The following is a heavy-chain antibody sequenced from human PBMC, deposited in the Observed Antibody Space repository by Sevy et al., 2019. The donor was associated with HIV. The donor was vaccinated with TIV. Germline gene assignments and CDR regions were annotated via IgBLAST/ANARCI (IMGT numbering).Heavy chain of an antibody. V-gene: IGHV3-23*01. Sequence: GGSLRLSCAASGFTFSSSAVSWVRQAPGKGLEWVSATSGSGGATYYAYSVKGRFTISRDNSKNTLYLQMNSLRADDTAVYYCAKDPDSSGYYPDYWGQGTLVTVSS. CDR3: AKDPDSSGYYPDY. D-gene: IGHD3-22*01. CDR2: TSGSGGAT. J-gene: IGHJ4*02. CDR1: GFTFSSSA.